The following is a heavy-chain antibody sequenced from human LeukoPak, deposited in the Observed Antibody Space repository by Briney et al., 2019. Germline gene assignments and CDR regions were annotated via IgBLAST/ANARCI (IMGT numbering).Heavy chain of an antibody. CDR1: GYTFTSYG. J-gene: IGHJ5*02. Sequence: ASVKVSCKASGYTFTSYGISWVRQAPGQGLEWMGWIGAYNGNTNYAQKLQGRVTMTTDTSTSTAYMELRSLRSDDTAVYYCARVSTLNYCSGGSCYSNNWFDPWGQGTLVTVSS. CDR2: IGAYNGNT. D-gene: IGHD2-15*01. CDR3: ARVSTLNYCSGGSCYSNNWFDP. V-gene: IGHV1-18*01.